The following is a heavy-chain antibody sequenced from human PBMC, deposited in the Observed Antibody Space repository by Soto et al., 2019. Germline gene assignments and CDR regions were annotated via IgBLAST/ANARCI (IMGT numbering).Heavy chain of an antibody. CDR1: GYTFITYG. J-gene: IGHJ4*02. D-gene: IGHD3-22*01. CDR3: ARGPTDYYDNSANYFLDY. V-gene: IGHV1-18*01. CDR2: ISTYNGNT. Sequence: QVQLVQSGAEVKKPGASVKVSCKASGYTFITYGVSWVRQAPGQGLDWMGWISTYNGNTRYAERLQGRVTMTTDTTTNTAYMELRNLRSEDTAVYYCARGPTDYYDNSANYFLDYWGQGPLVTVSS.